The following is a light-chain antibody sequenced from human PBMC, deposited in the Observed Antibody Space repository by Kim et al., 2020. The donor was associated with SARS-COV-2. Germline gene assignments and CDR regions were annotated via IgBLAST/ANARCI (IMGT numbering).Light chain of an antibody. CDR1: TGAVTTAYW. Sequence: QTVVTQAPSLTVSPGGTVTLTCASSTGAVTTAYWPNWFQQKPGQPPRALIYDTNSRHSWTPGRFSGSLIGGQAALTLSGVQPEDEAEYYCLLFYRGTWVFGGGTQLTVL. CDR2: DTN. CDR3: LLFYRGTWV. V-gene: IGLV7-43*01. J-gene: IGLJ3*02.